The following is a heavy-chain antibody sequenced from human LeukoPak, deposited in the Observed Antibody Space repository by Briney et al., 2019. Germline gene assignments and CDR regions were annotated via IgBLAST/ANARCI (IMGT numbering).Heavy chain of an antibody. Sequence: PSETLSLTCAVYGGSFSGYYWSWIRQPPGKGLEWIGEINHSGSTNYNPSLKSRVTISVDTSKNQFSLKLSSVTAADTAVYYCARAKGDYWGQGNLVTVSS. CDR3: ARAKGDY. CDR1: GGSFSGYY. J-gene: IGHJ4*02. V-gene: IGHV4-34*01. CDR2: INHSGST.